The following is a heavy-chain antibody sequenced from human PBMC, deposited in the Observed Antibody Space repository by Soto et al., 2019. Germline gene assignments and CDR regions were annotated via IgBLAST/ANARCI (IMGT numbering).Heavy chain of an antibody. Sequence: PGESLKISCAASGFTFSSYAMHWVRQAPGKGLEWVAVISYDGSNKYYADSVKGRFTISRDNSKNTLYLQMNSLRAEDTAVYYCASTQYPFDYWGQGTLVTVSS. CDR1: GFTFSSYA. V-gene: IGHV3-30-3*01. CDR2: ISYDGSNK. CDR3: ASTQYPFDY. J-gene: IGHJ4*02. D-gene: IGHD2-2*02.